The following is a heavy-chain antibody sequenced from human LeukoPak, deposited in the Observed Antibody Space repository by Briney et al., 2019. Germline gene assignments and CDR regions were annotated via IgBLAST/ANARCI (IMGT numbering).Heavy chain of an antibody. CDR2: IYYSGST. CDR3: AREGSGQQPRHWFDP. CDR1: GGSISSYY. V-gene: IGHV4-59*12. D-gene: IGHD6-13*01. Sequence: SETLSLTCTVSGGSISSYYWSWIRQPPGKGLEYIGYIYYSGSTNYNPSLKSRVTISVDTSKNQFSLKLSSVTAADTAVYYCAREGSGQQPRHWFDPWGQGTLVTVSS. J-gene: IGHJ5*02.